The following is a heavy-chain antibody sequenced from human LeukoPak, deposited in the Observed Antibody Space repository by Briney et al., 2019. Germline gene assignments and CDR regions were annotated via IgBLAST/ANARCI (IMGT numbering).Heavy chain of an antibody. J-gene: IGHJ4*02. CDR3: ARDGRGLDY. Sequence: SETLSLTCAVYGGSFRGYYWSWIRQPPGKGLEWIGEINHSGSTNYNPSLKSRVTISVDTSKNQFSLKLSSGTAAGTAVYYCARDGRGLDYWGQGTLVTVSS. CDR1: GGSFRGYY. CDR2: INHSGST. D-gene: IGHD3-10*01. V-gene: IGHV4-34*01.